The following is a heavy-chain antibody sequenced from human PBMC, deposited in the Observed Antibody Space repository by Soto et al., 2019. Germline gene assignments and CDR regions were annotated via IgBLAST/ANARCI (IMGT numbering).Heavy chain of an antibody. CDR2: A. Sequence: ADYTQKFQGRVTIIADESTSIAYMELSSLRSEDTAVYYCATQGLPTYYYYGMDVWGQGTTVTVSS. J-gene: IGHJ6*02. CDR3: ATQGLPTYYYYGMDV. V-gene: IGHV1-69*01.